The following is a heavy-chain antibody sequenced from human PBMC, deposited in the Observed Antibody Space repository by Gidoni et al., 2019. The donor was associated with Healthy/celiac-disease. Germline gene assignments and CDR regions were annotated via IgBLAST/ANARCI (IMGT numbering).Heavy chain of an antibody. D-gene: IGHD3-10*01. CDR1: GSTFGSYW. CDR2: IKQDGSEK. J-gene: IGHJ3*02. Sequence: VQLVESGGGLVQPGGSLCLSGAASGSTFGSYWMSWGRQAPGKGLEWVANIKQDGSEKYYVDSVKGRFTISRDNAKNSLYLQMNSLRAEDTAVYYCARERNRPESRAFDIWGQGTMVTVSS. CDR3: ARERNRPESRAFDI. V-gene: IGHV3-7*03.